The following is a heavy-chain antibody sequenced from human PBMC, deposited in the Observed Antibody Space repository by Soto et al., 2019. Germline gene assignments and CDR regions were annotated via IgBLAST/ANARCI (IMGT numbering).Heavy chain of an antibody. V-gene: IGHV3-13*01. CDR3: ARGGTTVVTPIDY. CDR1: GFTFSSYD. J-gene: IGHJ4*02. D-gene: IGHD4-17*01. Sequence: EVQLVESGGGLVQPGGSLRLSCAASGFTFSSYDMYWARQATGKGLEWVSTIGTAGDTYYPGSVKGRFTISRENAKNALYLQMNSLSAEDTAVYYCARGGTTVVTPIDYWGQGTLVTVSS. CDR2: IGTAGDT.